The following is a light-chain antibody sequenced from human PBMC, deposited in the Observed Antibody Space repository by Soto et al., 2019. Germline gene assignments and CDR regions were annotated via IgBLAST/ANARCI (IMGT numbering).Light chain of an antibody. V-gene: IGKV3-11*01. J-gene: IGKJ5*01. CDR1: QSVSSS. Sequence: EVVLTHSPSTLSLSPGATATLACGASQSVSSSLAWYQQKPGQAPRLLIYDASSRATGIPARFSGSGSGTDFALTISSLEPEDFAVYYCHHRGNGITFGQGTRLEIK. CDR2: DAS. CDR3: HHRGNGIT.